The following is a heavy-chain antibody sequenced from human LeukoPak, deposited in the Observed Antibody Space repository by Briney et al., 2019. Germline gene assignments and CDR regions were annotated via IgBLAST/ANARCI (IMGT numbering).Heavy chain of an antibody. J-gene: IGHJ3*02. D-gene: IGHD3-10*01. Sequence: GGSLRLSCAASGFTLSSYWMSWVRQAPGKGLEWVANIKQDGSEKYYVDSVKGRFTISRDNAKNSLYLQMNSLRAEDTAVYYCAKYYYGSGSPRGAFDIWGQGTMVTVSS. CDR1: GFTLSSYW. CDR3: AKYYYGSGSPRGAFDI. V-gene: IGHV3-7*01. CDR2: IKQDGSEK.